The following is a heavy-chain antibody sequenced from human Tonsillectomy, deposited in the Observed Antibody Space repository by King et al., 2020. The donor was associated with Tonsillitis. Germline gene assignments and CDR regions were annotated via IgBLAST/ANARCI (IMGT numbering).Heavy chain of an antibody. D-gene: IGHD5-18*01. CDR1: GFTFSSYA. CDR3: AKDGRQLWFSGYFDS. Sequence: DVQLVESGGGLVQPGGSLRLSCAASGFTFSSYAMSWVRQAPGKGLEWVSVIYSGGSSTYYADSVKGRFTISRDNSKNTLYLQMNSLRAEDTAVYYCAKDGRQLWFSGYFDSWGQGTLVTVSS. V-gene: IGHV3-23*03. J-gene: IGHJ4*02. CDR2: IYSGGSST.